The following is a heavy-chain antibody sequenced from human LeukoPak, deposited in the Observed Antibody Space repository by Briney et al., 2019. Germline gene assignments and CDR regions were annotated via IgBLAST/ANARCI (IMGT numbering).Heavy chain of an antibody. CDR1: GFTFSSYA. J-gene: IGHJ6*02. CDR2: ISYDGSNK. V-gene: IGHV3-30*04. CDR3: ARDPPLRFLEWLFDYYGMDV. Sequence: GGSLRLSCAASGFTFSSYAMHWVRQAPGKGLEWVAVISYDGSNKYYADSVKGRFTISRDNSKNTLYLQMNSLRGEDTAVYYCARDPPLRFLEWLFDYYGMDVWGQGTTVTVSS. D-gene: IGHD3-3*01.